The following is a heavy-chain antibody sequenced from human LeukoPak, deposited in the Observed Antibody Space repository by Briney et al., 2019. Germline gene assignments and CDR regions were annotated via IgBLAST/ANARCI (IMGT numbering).Heavy chain of an antibody. Sequence: PGGSLRLSCAASGFTFSSYSINWVRQAPGKGLEWVSYISSSSSTIYYADSVKGRFTISRDNAKNSLYLQMNSLRAEDTAVYYCARDLPVVPTEGDAFDIWGQGTMVTVSS. CDR2: ISSSSSTI. CDR3: ARDLPVVPTEGDAFDI. D-gene: IGHD2-2*01. V-gene: IGHV3-48*01. CDR1: GFTFSSYS. J-gene: IGHJ3*02.